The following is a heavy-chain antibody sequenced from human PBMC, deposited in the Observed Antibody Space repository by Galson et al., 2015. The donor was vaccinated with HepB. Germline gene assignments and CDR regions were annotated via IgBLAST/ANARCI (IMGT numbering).Heavy chain of an antibody. V-gene: IGHV3-30*18. CDR2: ISYDGSNK. J-gene: IGHJ4*02. Sequence: SLRLPCAASGFTFSSYGMHWVRQAPGKGLEWVAVISYDGSNKYYADSVKGRFTISRDNSKNTLYLQMNSLRAEDTAVYYCAKGMVRGVIRADFDYWGQGTLVTVSS. CDR3: AKGMVRGVIRADFDY. D-gene: IGHD3-10*01. CDR1: GFTFSSYG.